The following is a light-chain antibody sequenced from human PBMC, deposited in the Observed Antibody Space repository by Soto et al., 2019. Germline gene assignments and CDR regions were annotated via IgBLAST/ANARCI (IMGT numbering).Light chain of an antibody. J-gene: IGKJ5*01. CDR1: QSVGSN. CDR3: KQRSNWPIT. CDR2: GAS. V-gene: IGKV3-15*01. Sequence: ILMTQSPATPSVSPGDIFTLSCLARQSVGSNLAWYQQKPGQAPRILIYGASTRATGVPARFSGSGSGTDFTLTISSIEPEDFAVYYCKQRSNWPITCGQGTRREIK.